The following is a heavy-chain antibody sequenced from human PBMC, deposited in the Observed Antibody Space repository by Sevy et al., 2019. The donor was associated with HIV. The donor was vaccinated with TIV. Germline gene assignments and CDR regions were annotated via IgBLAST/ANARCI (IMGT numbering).Heavy chain of an antibody. V-gene: IGHV3-21*01. Sequence: GGSLRLSCAASGFTFSSYSMNWVRQAPGKGLEWVSSISSSSSYIYYADSVKGRFTISRDNAKNSLYLQMNSLRAEDTAVYYCARNVAAAGGNWFDPWGQGTLVTVSS. J-gene: IGHJ5*02. CDR3: ARNVAAAGGNWFDP. CDR2: ISSSSSYI. CDR1: GFTFSSYS. D-gene: IGHD6-13*01.